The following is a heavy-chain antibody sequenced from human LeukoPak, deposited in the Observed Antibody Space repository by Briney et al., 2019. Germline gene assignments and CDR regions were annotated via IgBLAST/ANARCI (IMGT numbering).Heavy chain of an antibody. CDR3: ARLEDCSSTSCYPYAFDI. Sequence: SETLSLTCAVSGYSISSGYYWGWIRQPPGKGLEWIGSIHHSGSTYYNPSLKSRVTISVDTSKNQFSLKLSSVTAADTAVYYCARLEDCSSTSCYPYAFDIWGQGTMVTVSS. V-gene: IGHV4-38-2*01. CDR1: GYSISSGYY. D-gene: IGHD2-2*01. J-gene: IGHJ3*02. CDR2: IHHSGST.